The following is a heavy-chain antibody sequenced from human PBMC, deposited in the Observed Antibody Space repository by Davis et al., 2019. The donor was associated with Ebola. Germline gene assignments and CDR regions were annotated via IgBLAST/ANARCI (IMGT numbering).Heavy chain of an antibody. CDR2: IYYSGST. D-gene: IGHD1-1*01. CDR3: ARHSVPYYFDY. J-gene: IGHJ4*02. V-gene: IGHV4-59*05. Sequence: SETLSLTCTVSGGSISSYYWSWIRQPPGKGLEWIGRIYYSGSTYYNPSLKSRVTISVDTSKNQFSLKLSSVTAADTAVYYCARHSVPYYFDYWGQGTLVTVS. CDR1: GGSISSYY.